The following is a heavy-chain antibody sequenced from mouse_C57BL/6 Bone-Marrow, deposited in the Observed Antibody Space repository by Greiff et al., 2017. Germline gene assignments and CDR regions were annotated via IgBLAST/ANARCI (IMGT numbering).Heavy chain of an antibody. Sequence: QVQLQQPGAELAKPGASVKLSCKASGYTFTSYWMHWVKQRPGQGLEWIGNINPSSGYTKYNQKFKDKATLTADKSSSTAYMQLSSLTYEYSAVYYCARGRRWYFDVWGTGTTVTVSS. J-gene: IGHJ1*03. CDR1: GYTFTSYW. CDR3: ARGRRWYFDV. CDR2: INPSSGYT. V-gene: IGHV1-7*01.